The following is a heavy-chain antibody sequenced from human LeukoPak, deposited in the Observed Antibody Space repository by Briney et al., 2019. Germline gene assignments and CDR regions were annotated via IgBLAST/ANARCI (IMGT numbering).Heavy chain of an antibody. CDR3: ARVAKGIAAAGKGWFDP. V-gene: IGHV1-69*05. Sequence: GASVKVSCKASGGTFSSYAISWVRQAPGQGLEWMGGIIPIFGTANYAQKFQGRVTITTDESTSTAYMELSSLRSEDTAVYYCARVAKGIAAAGKGWFDPWGQGTLATVSS. CDR1: GGTFSSYA. J-gene: IGHJ5*02. CDR2: IIPIFGTA. D-gene: IGHD6-13*01.